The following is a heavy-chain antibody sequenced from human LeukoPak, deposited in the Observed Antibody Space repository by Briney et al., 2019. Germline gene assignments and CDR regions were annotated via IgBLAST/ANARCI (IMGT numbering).Heavy chain of an antibody. Sequence: SETLSLTCTVSGGSISSYYWSWIRQPPGKGLEWIGYIYYSGSTNYNPSLKSRVTISVDTSKNQFSLKLSSATAADTAVYYCARALALGQLLFDYWGQGTLVTVSS. CDR2: IYYSGST. J-gene: IGHJ4*02. CDR3: ARALALGQLLFDY. D-gene: IGHD1-26*01. V-gene: IGHV4-59*01. CDR1: GGSISSYY.